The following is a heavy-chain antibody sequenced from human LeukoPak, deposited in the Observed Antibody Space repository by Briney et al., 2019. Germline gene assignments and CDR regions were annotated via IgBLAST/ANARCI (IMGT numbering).Heavy chain of an antibody. CDR1: GFTFSSYG. V-gene: IGHV3-33*07. Sequence: GGSLRLSCAASGFTFSSYGMYWVRQAPGKGLEWVAVIWYDGSNKYYADSVRGRFTISRDNSKNTLYLQMNSLRAEDTAVYYCARGAGTPDAFDIWGQGTMVNVSS. CDR2: IWYDGSNK. CDR3: ARGAGTPDAFDI. J-gene: IGHJ3*02. D-gene: IGHD6-13*01.